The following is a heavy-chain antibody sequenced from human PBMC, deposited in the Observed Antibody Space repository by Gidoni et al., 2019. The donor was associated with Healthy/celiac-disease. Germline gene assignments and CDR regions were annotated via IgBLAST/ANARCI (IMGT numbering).Heavy chain of an antibody. D-gene: IGHD2-15*01. Sequence: EVQLLESGGGLVQPGGSLRLSCAASGFTFSSSAMSWVRQAPGKGLEWVSAISGSGGSTYYADSVKGQFTISRDNSKNTLYLQMNSLRAEDTAVFYCAKASPLGYCIGGTCPLDYWGQGTLVTVSS. J-gene: IGHJ4*02. V-gene: IGHV3-23*01. CDR1: GFTFSSSA. CDR3: AKASPLGYCIGGTCPLDY. CDR2: ISGSGGST.